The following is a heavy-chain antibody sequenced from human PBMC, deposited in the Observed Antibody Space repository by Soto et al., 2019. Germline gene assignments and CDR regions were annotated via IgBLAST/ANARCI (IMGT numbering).Heavy chain of an antibody. CDR3: ARGVGSGSYYNQYNWFDP. D-gene: IGHD3-10*01. Sequence: SETLSLTCTVAGGSISSSSYYWVWIRQPPGKGLEWIGSIYYSGSTYYNPSLKSRVTISVDTSKNQFSLKLSSVTAADTAVYYCARGVGSGSYYNQYNWFDPWGQGTLVTVSS. V-gene: IGHV4-39*01. CDR2: IYYSGST. CDR1: GGSISSSSYY. J-gene: IGHJ5*02.